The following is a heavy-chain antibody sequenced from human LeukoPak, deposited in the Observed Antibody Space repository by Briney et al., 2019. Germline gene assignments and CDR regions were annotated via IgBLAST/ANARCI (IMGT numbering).Heavy chain of an antibody. CDR1: GYTFTSYG. D-gene: IGHD2-2*02. Sequence: ASVKVSCKASGYTFTSYGISWVRQAPGQGLEWMGWISAYNGNTNYAQKLQGRVTMTTDTSTSTAYMELRSLRSDDTAVYYCARNYLYCSSTSCYTGINYYYYYMDVWDKGTTVTVSS. V-gene: IGHV1-18*01. CDR2: ISAYNGNT. J-gene: IGHJ6*03. CDR3: ARNYLYCSSTSCYTGINYYYYYMDV.